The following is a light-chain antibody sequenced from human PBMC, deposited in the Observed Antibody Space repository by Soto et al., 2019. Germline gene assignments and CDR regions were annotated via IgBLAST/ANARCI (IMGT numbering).Light chain of an antibody. V-gene: IGKV1-27*01. Sequence: DIQMTQSPSSLSASVGDRVTITCRASQDISNYLAWYQQRPGTVPKLLIHSASTLQSGVPSRFSGSGSGTDFTLTISSLQPEDVATYYCQKYNSALFTFGPGTKVDLK. CDR3: QKYNSALFT. CDR1: QDISNY. CDR2: SAS. J-gene: IGKJ3*01.